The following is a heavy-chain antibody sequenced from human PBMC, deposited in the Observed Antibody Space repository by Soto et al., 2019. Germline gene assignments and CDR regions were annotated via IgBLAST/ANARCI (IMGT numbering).Heavy chain of an antibody. J-gene: IGHJ4*02. D-gene: IGHD5-12*01. CDR2: IYWDGDK. Sequence: QITLKESGPMVVKPTQTLTLTCTFSGFSRRSSGVGMGWIRQSPGNALEWLALIYWDGDKRYSPSLRSRLAITKDTSKNQVIRTMTNMDPVDTATYYCAHSDGYIYKFDYWGQGTLVTVSS. CDR1: GFSRRSSGVG. V-gene: IGHV2-5*02. CDR3: AHSDGYIYKFDY.